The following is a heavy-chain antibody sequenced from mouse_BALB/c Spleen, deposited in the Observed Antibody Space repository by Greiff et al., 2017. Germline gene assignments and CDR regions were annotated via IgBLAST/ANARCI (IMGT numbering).Heavy chain of an antibody. D-gene: IGHD2-1*01. Sequence: DVHLVESGGDLVKPGGSLKLSCAASGFTFSSYGMSWVRQTPDKRLAWVATISSGGSYTYYPDSVKGRFTISRDNAKNTLYLQMSSLKSEDTAMYYCARQDGTAMDYWGQGTSVTVSS. CDR1: GFTFSSYG. V-gene: IGHV5-6*01. CDR2: ISSGGSYT. CDR3: ARQDGTAMDY. J-gene: IGHJ4*01.